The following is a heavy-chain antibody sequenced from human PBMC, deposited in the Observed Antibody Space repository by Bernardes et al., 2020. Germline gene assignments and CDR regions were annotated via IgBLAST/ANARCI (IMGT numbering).Heavy chain of an antibody. V-gene: IGHV3-49*03. J-gene: IGHJ4*02. Sequence: GGSLRLSCTASGFTFGDYAVSWFRQAPGKGLEWVGFIRSKAYGVTTEYAASVKGRFTISRDDSKSIAYLQMNSLKTEDTAVYYCTRDKRTYSTPDYWGQGTLVTVSS. D-gene: IGHD6-13*01. CDR2: IRSKAYGVTT. CDR1: GFTFGDYA. CDR3: TRDKRTYSTPDY.